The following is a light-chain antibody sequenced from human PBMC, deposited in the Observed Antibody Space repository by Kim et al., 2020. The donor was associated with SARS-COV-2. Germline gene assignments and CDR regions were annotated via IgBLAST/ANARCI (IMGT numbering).Light chain of an antibody. CDR2: KTN. J-gene: IGLJ2*01. CDR3: QVWDSNTLI. V-gene: IGLV3-9*01. Sequence: SVALERTAKITWAGNNVGGKHVHWYQQKPGQAPVTVIYKTNTPPSGIAERFSGSESGNAVTLSISRVQVGDEAVYFCQVWDSNTLIFGGGTQLTVL. CDR1: NVGGKH.